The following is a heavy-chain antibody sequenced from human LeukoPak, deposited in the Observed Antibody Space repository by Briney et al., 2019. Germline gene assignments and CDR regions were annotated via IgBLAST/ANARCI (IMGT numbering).Heavy chain of an antibody. D-gene: IGHD6-19*01. CDR2: ISSSSSYI. CDR3: ARVVAVAGRAFDI. V-gene: IGHV3-21*01. Sequence: GGSLRLSCAASGFTFSSYSMNWGREAPGKGLEWVSSISSSSSYIYYADSVKGRFTISRDNAKSSLYLQMNSLRAEDTAVYYCARVVAVAGRAFDIWGQGTMVTVSS. J-gene: IGHJ3*02. CDR1: GFTFSSYS.